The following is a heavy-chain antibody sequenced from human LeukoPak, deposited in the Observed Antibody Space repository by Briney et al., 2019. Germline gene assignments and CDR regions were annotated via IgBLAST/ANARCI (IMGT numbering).Heavy chain of an antibody. V-gene: IGHV3-23*01. Sequence: PGGSLRLSCAASGFAFSTYSMSWVRQAPGKGLEWVSAINSGGGTYYPDSVKGRFTISRDNSKNTVYLQMNSLRAEDTAVYYCAKELGSRGYFDYWGQGTLVTVSS. J-gene: IGHJ4*02. CDR1: GFAFSTYS. CDR3: AKELGSRGYFDY. CDR2: INSGGGT. D-gene: IGHD3-22*01.